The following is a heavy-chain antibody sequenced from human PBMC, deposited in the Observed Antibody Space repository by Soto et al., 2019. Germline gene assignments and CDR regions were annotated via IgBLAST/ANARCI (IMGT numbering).Heavy chain of an antibody. CDR3: ATQNFWSGYQYWGYYFDY. J-gene: IGHJ4*02. V-gene: IGHV3-23*01. CDR2: ITGTGGST. CDR1: GFTFSSYA. D-gene: IGHD3-3*01. Sequence: EVQLLESGGGLVQPGGSLRLSCAASGFTFSSYAMSWVRQAPGKGLEWVSSITGTGGSTYYADSVKGRFTISRDNSKNTLYLQMNSLRAEDTAVYYCATQNFWSGYQYWGYYFDYWGQGTLVTVSS.